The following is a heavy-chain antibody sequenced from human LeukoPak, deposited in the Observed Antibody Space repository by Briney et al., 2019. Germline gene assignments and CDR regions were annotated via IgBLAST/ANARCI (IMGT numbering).Heavy chain of an antibody. CDR3: ASVPPYSGYDFVDY. CDR1: GYTFTSYD. V-gene: IGHV1-8*03. CDR2: MNPNSGNT. D-gene: IGHD5-12*01. J-gene: IGHJ4*02. Sequence: ASVKVSCKASGYTFTSYDINWVRQATGQGLEWMGWMNPNSGNTGYAQKFQGRVTITRNTSISTAYMELSSLRSEDTAVYYCASVPPYSGYDFVDYWGQGTLVTVSS.